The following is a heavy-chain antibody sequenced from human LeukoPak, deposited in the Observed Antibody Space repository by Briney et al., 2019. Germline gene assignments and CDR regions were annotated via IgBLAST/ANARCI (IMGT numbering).Heavy chain of an antibody. Sequence: NPSETLSLTCTVSGGSISSYYWSWIRQPPGKGLEWIGYSDYNGGTHYNPSLKSRVTISVDTSKNQFSLRLRSVTAADTAVYYCARVVGGKTYYDFWSGYPTNYGMDVWGQGTTVTVSS. CDR2: SDYNGGT. J-gene: IGHJ6*02. V-gene: IGHV4-59*01. CDR1: GGSISSYY. D-gene: IGHD3-3*01. CDR3: ARVVGGKTYYDFWSGYPTNYGMDV.